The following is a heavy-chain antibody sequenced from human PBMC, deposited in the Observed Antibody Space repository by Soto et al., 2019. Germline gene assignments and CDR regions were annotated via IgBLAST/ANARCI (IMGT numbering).Heavy chain of an antibody. D-gene: IGHD6-25*01. Sequence: RLSCAAAGFNFRGFARSWVRQAPGKALEWVSSISGRGGTTFYADSVKGRLTISRDNSMNTVYLQLNSLRAEDTAVYYCAILKVAASRYYFDFWGQGTLVTVSS. CDR3: AILKVAASRYYFDF. CDR2: ISGRGGTT. J-gene: IGHJ4*02. V-gene: IGHV3-23*01. CDR1: GFNFRGFA.